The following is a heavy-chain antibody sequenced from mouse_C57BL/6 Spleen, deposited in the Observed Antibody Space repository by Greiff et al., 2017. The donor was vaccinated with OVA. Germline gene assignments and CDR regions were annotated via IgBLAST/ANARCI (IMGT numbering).Heavy chain of an antibody. CDR2: IDPETGGT. CDR3: TRFQTGTMYYFDY. D-gene: IGHD4-1*01. Sequence: VKLMESGAELVRPGASVTLSCKASGYTFTDYEMHWVKQTPVHGLEWIGAIDPETGGTAYNQKFKGKAILTADKSSSTAYMELRSLTSKDSAVYYCTRFQTGTMYYFDYWGQGTTLTVSS. V-gene: IGHV1-15*01. CDR1: GYTFTDYE. J-gene: IGHJ2*01.